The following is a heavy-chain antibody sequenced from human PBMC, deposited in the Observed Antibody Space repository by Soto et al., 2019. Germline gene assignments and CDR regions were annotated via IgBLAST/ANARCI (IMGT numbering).Heavy chain of an antibody. V-gene: IGHV4-59*01. CDR3: ASQIQLWN. D-gene: IGHD5-18*01. CDR2: IFYSGST. Sequence: SETLSLTCSVSGGSISSYYWSWIRQPPGKGLEWIGYIFYSGSTNYNPSLKSRVTISVDTSKNQFSLKLSSVTAADTAVYYGASQIQLWNCGQGTLTTVSS. CDR1: GGSISSYY. J-gene: IGHJ4*02.